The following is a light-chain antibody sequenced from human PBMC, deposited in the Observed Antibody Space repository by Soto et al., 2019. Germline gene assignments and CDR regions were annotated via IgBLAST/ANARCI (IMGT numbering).Light chain of an antibody. J-gene: IGKJ4*01. V-gene: IGKV1-9*01. CDR2: AAS. CDR1: QGIDSS. CDR3: QQNRSYPST. Sequence: ILLTQSPSSLSASVVDRVTITCLASQGIDSSFAWYQQKPGKAPKLLIYAASSLQSGVPSRFSGSGSGTDFTLTISSLQAEDFATYYCQQNRSYPSTFGGGTKVDIK.